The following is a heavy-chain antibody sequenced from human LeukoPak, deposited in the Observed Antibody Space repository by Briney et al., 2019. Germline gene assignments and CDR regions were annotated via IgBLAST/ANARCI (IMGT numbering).Heavy chain of an antibody. J-gene: IGHJ3*02. CDR2: FSYSGYT. CDR1: GASISSNY. D-gene: IGHD5-12*01. Sequence: PSETLSLTCTVSGASISSNYWTWIRQPPGKGLEWIGFFSYSGYTSYDSSLRSRVTISADTSRNQFSLKLSSLTAADTAVYYCARELADSGNYRTLDIWGQGTMVTVSS. V-gene: IGHV4-59*01. CDR3: ARELADSGNYRTLDI.